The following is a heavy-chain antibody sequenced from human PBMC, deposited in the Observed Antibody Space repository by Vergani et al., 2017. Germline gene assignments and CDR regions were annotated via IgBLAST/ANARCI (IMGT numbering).Heavy chain of an antibody. Sequence: EVQLVESGGGLVQPGGSLRLSCAASGFTFSSYWMSWVRQAPGKGLEWVANIKQYGSEKYYVDSVKGRFTISRDNAKNSLYLQMNSLRAEDTAVYYCASDCTSGGCPDNYGMDVWGQGATVTVSS. CDR3: ASDCTSGGCPDNYGMDV. CDR2: IKQYGSEK. CDR1: GFTFSSYW. V-gene: IGHV3-7*01. J-gene: IGHJ6*02. D-gene: IGHD2-8*01.